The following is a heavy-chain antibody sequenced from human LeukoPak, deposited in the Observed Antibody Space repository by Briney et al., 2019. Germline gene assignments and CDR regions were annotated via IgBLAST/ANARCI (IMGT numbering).Heavy chain of an antibody. J-gene: IGHJ4*02. CDR1: GFTFSSYS. D-gene: IGHD2-2*01. V-gene: IGHV3-48*01. Sequence: PGGSPRLSCAASGFTFSSYSMNWVRQAPGKGLEWVSYISSSSGITIYYADSVKGRFTISRDNAKNSLYLQMNSLRAEDTALYYCARDDPVGDYWGQGTLVTVSS. CDR2: ISSSSGITI. CDR3: ARDDPVGDY.